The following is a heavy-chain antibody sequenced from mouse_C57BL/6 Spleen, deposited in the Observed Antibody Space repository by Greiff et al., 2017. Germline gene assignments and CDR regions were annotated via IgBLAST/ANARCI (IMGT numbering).Heavy chain of an antibody. CDR3: ARSYYGSSYAGAWFAY. CDR1: SYTFTSYW. V-gene: IGHV1-53*01. J-gene: IGHJ3*01. CDR2: INPSNGGT. Sequence: QVQLQQPGTELVKPGASVKLSCKASSYTFTSYWMHWVKQRPGQGLEWIGNINPSNGGTNYNEKFKSKATLTVDKSSSTAYMQLSSLTSEDSAVYYCARSYYGSSYAGAWFAYWGQGTLVTVSA. D-gene: IGHD1-1*01.